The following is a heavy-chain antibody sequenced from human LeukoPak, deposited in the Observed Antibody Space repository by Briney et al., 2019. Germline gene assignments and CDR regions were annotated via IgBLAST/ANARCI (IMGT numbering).Heavy chain of an antibody. CDR2: IFHSGST. CDR1: GGSIRSYY. Sequence: PSETLSLTCSVSGGSIRSYYWSWIRQPPGKGLEWIGYIFHSGSTNYNPSLQSRVTISKDTSKNQFSLKLTSLTAADTAMYYCARESSTAGFDYWGQGTLVTVSS. CDR3: ARESSTAGFDY. J-gene: IGHJ4*02. V-gene: IGHV4-59*01.